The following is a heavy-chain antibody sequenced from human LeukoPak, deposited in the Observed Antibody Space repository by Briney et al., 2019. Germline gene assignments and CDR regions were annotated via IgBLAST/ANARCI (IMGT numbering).Heavy chain of an antibody. CDR3: ARKGSRGSGSYYRKPPYYYYGMDV. CDR2: INHSGST. CDR1: GGSFSGYY. D-gene: IGHD3-10*01. J-gene: IGHJ6*02. Sequence: SETLSLTCAVYGGSFSGYYWSWIRPPPGKGLEWIGEINHSGSTNYNPSLKSRVTISVDTSKNQFSLKLSSVTAADTAVYYCARKGSRGSGSYYRKPPYYYYGMDVWGQGTTVTVSS. V-gene: IGHV4-34*01.